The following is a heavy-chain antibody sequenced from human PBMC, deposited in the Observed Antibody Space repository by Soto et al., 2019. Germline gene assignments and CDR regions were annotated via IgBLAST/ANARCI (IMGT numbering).Heavy chain of an antibody. CDR1: GGTFSSYA. CDR2: IIPVFGTA. J-gene: IGHJ5*02. V-gene: IGHV1-69*01. CDR3: ARDGGDGEKWFDP. D-gene: IGHD2-21*02. Sequence: QVQLVQSGAEVKKPGSSVKVSCKASGGTFSSYAISWVRQAPGQGVEWMGGIIPVFGTANYAQKFQGRVTITADESASTAYMELSILRSEDTAVYYSARDGGDGEKWFDPWGQGTLVTVSS.